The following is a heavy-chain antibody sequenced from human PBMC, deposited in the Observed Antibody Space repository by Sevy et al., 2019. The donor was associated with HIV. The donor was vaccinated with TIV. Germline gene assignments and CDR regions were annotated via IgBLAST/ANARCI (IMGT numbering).Heavy chain of an antibody. CDR2: ISAYNGNT. V-gene: IGHV1-18*01. CDR1: GYTFTSYG. D-gene: IGHD1-26*01. CDR3: ARDDRSEWYSGSFDAFDI. J-gene: IGHJ3*02. Sequence: GESLKISCKASGYTFTSYGISWVRQAPGQGLEWMGWISAYNGNTNYAQKLQGRVTMTTDTSTSTAYMELRSLRSDDTAVYYCARDDRSEWYSGSFDAFDIWGQGTMVTVSS.